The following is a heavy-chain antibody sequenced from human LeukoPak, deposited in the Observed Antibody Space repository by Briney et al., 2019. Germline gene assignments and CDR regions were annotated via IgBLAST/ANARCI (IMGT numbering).Heavy chain of an antibody. J-gene: IGHJ4*02. V-gene: IGHV3-23*01. D-gene: IGHD1-26*01. CDR3: EKPPAGTYYFDY. CDR2: ISSSGGNT. Sequence: PGGSLRLSCAASGFTFSSYAMSWVRQAPGKGLEWVSAISSSGGNTYYADSVKGRFTISSENSKNTLYLQMNSLRAEDTALYYGEKPPAGTYYFDYWAREPWSPSPQ. CDR1: GFTFSSYA.